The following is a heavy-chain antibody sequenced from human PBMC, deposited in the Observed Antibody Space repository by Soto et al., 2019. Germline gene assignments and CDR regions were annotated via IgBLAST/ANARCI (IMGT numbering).Heavy chain of an antibody. D-gene: IGHD3-3*01. V-gene: IGHV4-30-4*01. CDR2: IYYSGST. J-gene: IGHJ6*02. CDR3: ARVRLITIFGVVTSDYYGMDV. CDR1: GGSISSGDYY. Sequence: PSETLSLTCTVSGGSISSGDYYWSWIRQPPGKGLEWIGYIYYSGSTYYNPSLKSRVTISVDTSKNQFSLKLSSVTAADTAVYYCARVRLITIFGVVTSDYYGMDVWGQGTTVTVSS.